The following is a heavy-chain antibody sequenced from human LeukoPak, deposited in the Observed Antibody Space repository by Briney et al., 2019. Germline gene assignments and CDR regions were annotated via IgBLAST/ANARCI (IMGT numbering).Heavy chain of an antibody. V-gene: IGHV1-2*02. CDR1: GYTFTGYY. CDR2: INPNSGGT. J-gene: IGHJ3*02. CDR3: ARVGFDLTGPHDAFDI. Sequence: GASVKVSCKASGYTFTGYYMHWVRQAPGQGLEWMGWINPNSGGTNYAQKFQGRVTMTRDTSISTAYMELSRLRSDDTAVYYCARVGFDLTGPHDAFDIWGQGTMVTVSS. D-gene: IGHD3-9*01.